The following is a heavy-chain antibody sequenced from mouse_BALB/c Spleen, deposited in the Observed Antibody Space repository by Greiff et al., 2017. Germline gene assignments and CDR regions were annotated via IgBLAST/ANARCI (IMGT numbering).Heavy chain of an antibody. CDR2: ISYSGST. CDR3: ARSGATVVAPCDY. D-gene: IGHD1-1*01. J-gene: IGHJ2*01. Sequence: EVKLMESGPGLVKPSQSLSLTCTVTGYSITSDYAWNWIRQFPGNKLEWMGYISYSGSTSYNPSLKSRISITRDTSKNQFFLQLNSVTTEDTATYYCARSGATVVAPCDYWGQGTTLTVSS. CDR1: GYSITSDYA. V-gene: IGHV3-2*02.